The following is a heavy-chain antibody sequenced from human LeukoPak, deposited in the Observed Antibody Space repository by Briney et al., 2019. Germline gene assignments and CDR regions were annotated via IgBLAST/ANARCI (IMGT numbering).Heavy chain of an antibody. CDR2: IYYSGST. D-gene: IGHD3-10*01. J-gene: IGHJ2*01. V-gene: IGHV4-38-2*01. CDR3: ARQGSRYWYFDL. CDR1: GYSISSGYD. Sequence: IPSETLSHTCAVSGYSISSGYDWGWIRQPPGRGLEWIGSIYYSGSTNYNPSLKSQVTISVDASKNQFSLTLSSVTPTDTAVYYCARQGSRYWYFDLWGRGTLVTVSS.